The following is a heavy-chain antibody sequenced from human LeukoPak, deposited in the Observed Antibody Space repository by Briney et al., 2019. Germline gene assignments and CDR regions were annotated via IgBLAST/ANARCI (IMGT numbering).Heavy chain of an antibody. CDR2: ISGSDGST. Sequence: GGSLRLSCAASGFTFSSYAMSWVRQAPGKGLEWVSAISGSDGSTYYADSVKGRFTISRDNSKNTLYLQMNSLRAEDTAVYYCAKHVLRFLEWTQTDAFDIWGQGTMVTVSS. J-gene: IGHJ3*02. CDR3: AKHVLRFLEWTQTDAFDI. V-gene: IGHV3-23*01. D-gene: IGHD3-3*01. CDR1: GFTFSSYA.